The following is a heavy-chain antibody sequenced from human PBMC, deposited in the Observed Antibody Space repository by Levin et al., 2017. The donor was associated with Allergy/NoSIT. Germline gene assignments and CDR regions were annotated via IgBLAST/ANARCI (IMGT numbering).Heavy chain of an antibody. CDR2: ISYDGSNK. Sequence: GGSLRLSCAASGFTFSSYAMHWVRQAPGKGLEWVAVISYDGSNKYYADSVKGRFTISRDNSKNTLYLQMNSLRAEDTAVYYCARDQGPRIAAAGTSLYYYYGMDVWGQGTTVTVSS. CDR1: GFTFSSYA. D-gene: IGHD6-13*01. CDR3: ARDQGPRIAAAGTSLYYYYGMDV. V-gene: IGHV3-30-3*01. J-gene: IGHJ6*02.